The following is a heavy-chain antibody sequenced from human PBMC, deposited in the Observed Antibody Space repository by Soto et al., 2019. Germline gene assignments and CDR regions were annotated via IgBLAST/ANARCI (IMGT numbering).Heavy chain of an antibody. CDR3: ARDSGDTTLRQWGRSFHY. CDR1: GFTFTNYY. Sequence: QVQLVQSGAEGKKPGASVKVSCKASGFTFTNYYIHWVRQAPGQGLEWMGLINPSGGGTFYAQKFQGRVTVTRDTSTGTVYMELSNLRSEDTAVYFCARDSGDTTLRQWGRSFHYWGQGTLVTVSS. J-gene: IGHJ4*02. D-gene: IGHD1-1*01. CDR2: INPSGGGT. V-gene: IGHV1-46*01.